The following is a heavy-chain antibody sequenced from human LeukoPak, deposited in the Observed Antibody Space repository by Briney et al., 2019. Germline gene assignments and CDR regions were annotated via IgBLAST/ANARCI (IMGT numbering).Heavy chain of an antibody. D-gene: IGHD6-13*01. CDR3: ASFPTAARDAFDI. CDR2: IYYSGST. Sequence: SETLSLTCTVSGGSISSYYWSWIRQPPGKGLEWIGYIYYSGSTNYNPSLKSRVTISVDTSKNQFSLRLSSMTAADTAVYYCASFPTAARDAFDIWGQGTMVTVSS. V-gene: IGHV4-59*01. J-gene: IGHJ3*02. CDR1: GGSISSYY.